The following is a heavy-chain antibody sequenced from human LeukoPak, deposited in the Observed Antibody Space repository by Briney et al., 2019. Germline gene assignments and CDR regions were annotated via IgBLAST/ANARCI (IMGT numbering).Heavy chain of an antibody. CDR1: GGSISSGSYY. V-gene: IGHV4-61*02. CDR3: ARAPQPLVVVPAAIRRAFDI. CDR2: IYTSGST. D-gene: IGHD2-2*02. Sequence: PSETLSLTCAVYGGSISSGSYYWSWIRQPAGKGLEWIGRIYTSGSTNYNPSLKSRVTISVDTSKNQFSLKLSSVTAADTAVYYCARAPQPLVVVPAAIRRAFDIWGQGTMVTVSS. J-gene: IGHJ3*02.